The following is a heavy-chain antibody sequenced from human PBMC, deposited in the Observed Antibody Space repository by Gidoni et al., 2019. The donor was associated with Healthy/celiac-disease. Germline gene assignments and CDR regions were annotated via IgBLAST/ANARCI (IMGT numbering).Heavy chain of an antibody. D-gene: IGHD3-22*01. CDR1: GGSISSGGYY. CDR3: ARDRVPYYYDSSGYFDN. CDR2: IYYSGSN. V-gene: IGHV4-31*03. Sequence: VQLQKSGPGLVKPSQTLSLPCTVSGGSISSGGYYWRWIRQHPGKGLEWIGYIYYSGSNYYTPSLKSRVTISVDTSKNQFSLKLSSVTAADTAVYYCARDRVPYYYDSSGYFDNWGQGTLVTVSS. J-gene: IGHJ4*02.